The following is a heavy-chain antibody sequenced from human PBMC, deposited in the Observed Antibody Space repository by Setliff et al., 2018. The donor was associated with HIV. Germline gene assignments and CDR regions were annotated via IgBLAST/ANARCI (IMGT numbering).Heavy chain of an antibody. D-gene: IGHD5-18*01. V-gene: IGHV4-59*01. CDR2: IYYSGST. J-gene: IGHJ4*02. Sequence: SETLSLTCTVSGGSISSYYWSWIRQPPGKGLEWIGYIYYSGSTNYNPSLKSRVTISVDTSKNQFSLKLSSVTAADTAVYYCASGEYNYGYRFDYWGQGTLVTVPQ. CDR3: ASGEYNYGYRFDY. CDR1: GGSISSYY.